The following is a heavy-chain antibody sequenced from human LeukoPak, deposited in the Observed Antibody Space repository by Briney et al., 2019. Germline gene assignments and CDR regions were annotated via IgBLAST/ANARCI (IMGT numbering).Heavy chain of an antibody. CDR1: GGSISSYY. D-gene: IGHD5-18*01. CDR3: AGETDLHLGYSYAEHYFDY. CDR2: IYYSGST. V-gene: IGHV4-59*01. Sequence: PSETLSLTCTVSGGSISSYYWSWIRQPPGKGLEWIGYIYYSGSTNYNPSLKSRVTISVDTSKNQFSLKLSSVTAADTAVYYCAGETDLHLGYSYAEHYFDYWGQGTLVTVSS. J-gene: IGHJ4*02.